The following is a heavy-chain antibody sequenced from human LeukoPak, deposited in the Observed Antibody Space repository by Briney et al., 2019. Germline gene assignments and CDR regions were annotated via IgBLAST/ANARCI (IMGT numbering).Heavy chain of an antibody. CDR3: ARQTANYYYYGMDV. CDR1: GFTFDDYA. J-gene: IGHJ6*02. Sequence: GGSLRLSCAASGFTFDDYAMHWVRQAPGKGLEWVSGISWNSGSIGYADSVKGRFTISRDNAKNSLYLQMKSLRAEDTALYYCARQTANYYYYGMDVWGQGTTVTVSS. V-gene: IGHV3-9*01. D-gene: IGHD5-18*01. CDR2: ISWNSGSI.